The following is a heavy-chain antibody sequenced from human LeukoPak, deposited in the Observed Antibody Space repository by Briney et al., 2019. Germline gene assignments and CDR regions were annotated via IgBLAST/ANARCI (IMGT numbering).Heavy chain of an antibody. CDR3: VTGRGDL. V-gene: IGHV3-7*01. Sequence: PGGSLRLSCAASGFTFSSYWMNWVRQTPEKGLEWVAIIKQDGSEKFYVDSVKGRFIISRDNAKNSLSLQMNSVRAEDTGVYYCVTGRGDLWGQGTLVTVSS. J-gene: IGHJ5*02. CDR2: IKQDGSEK. CDR1: GFTFSSYW.